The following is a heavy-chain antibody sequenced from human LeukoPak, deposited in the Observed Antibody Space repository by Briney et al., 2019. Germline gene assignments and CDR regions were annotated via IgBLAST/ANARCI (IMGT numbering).Heavy chain of an antibody. CDR1: GGSISSGGYY. Sequence: PSETLSLTCTVSGGSISSGGYYWSWIRQHPGKGLEWIGYIYYSGSTYYNPSLKSRVTISVDTSKNQFSLKLSSVTAADTAVYYCASYSGARYYYGMDVWGQGTTVTVSS. V-gene: IGHV4-31*03. D-gene: IGHD1-26*01. J-gene: IGHJ6*02. CDR2: IYYSGST. CDR3: ASYSGARYYYGMDV.